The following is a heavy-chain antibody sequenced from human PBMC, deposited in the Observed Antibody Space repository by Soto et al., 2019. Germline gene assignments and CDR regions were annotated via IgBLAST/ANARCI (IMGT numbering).Heavy chain of an antibody. D-gene: IGHD5-18*01. V-gene: IGHV1-69*01. CDR1: GDTFNSYV. CDR3: TRSSGYTFGGSLDN. J-gene: IGHJ4*02. CDR2: IITAFGTT. Sequence: QVQLVQSGPEVKKPGSSVKVSCKASGDTFNSYVITWVRQAPGQGLEWLGGIITAFGTTSYAQNFQDRLTITADDAATTDHMALSRLTSDDTAMYYCTRSSGYTFGGSLDNLGQGTRVTVSS.